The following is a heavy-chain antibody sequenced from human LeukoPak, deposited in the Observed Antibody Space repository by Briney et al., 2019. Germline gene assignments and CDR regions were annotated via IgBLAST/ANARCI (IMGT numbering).Heavy chain of an antibody. V-gene: IGHV3-43*02. CDR2: ISGDGSST. D-gene: IGHD6-19*01. CDR3: AKDQWQAGGFDY. J-gene: IGHJ4*02. CDR1: GFTFDEYG. Sequence: GGSLRLSCAASGFTFDEYGMHWVRQAPGKGLEWVSLISGDGSSTFYTDSVKGRFTISRDNSKSSLYLQMNRLRTEDTALYYCAKDQWQAGGFDYWGQGTLVTVSS.